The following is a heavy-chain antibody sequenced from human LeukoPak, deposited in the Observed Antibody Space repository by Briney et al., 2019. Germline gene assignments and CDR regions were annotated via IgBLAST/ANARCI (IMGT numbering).Heavy chain of an antibody. CDR1: GFTFSSYA. Sequence: PGGSLRLSCAASGFTFSSYAMSWVRQAPGKGLEWVSYISSSSSTIYYADSVKGRFTISKDNAKNSLYLQMNSLRAEDTAVYYCASHIVVVPAAKGSRQDYWGQGTLVTVSS. J-gene: IGHJ4*02. CDR3: ASHIVVVPAAKGSRQDY. CDR2: ISSSSSTI. V-gene: IGHV3-48*01. D-gene: IGHD2-2*01.